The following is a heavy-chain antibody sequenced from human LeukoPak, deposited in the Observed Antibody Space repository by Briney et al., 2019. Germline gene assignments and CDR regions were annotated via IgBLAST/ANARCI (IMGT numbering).Heavy chain of an antibody. J-gene: IGHJ6*03. CDR2: INPNSGGT. CDR3: ARDPQYYDSSGSPYYYYYMDV. Sequence: ASVKVSCKASGYTFTGYYMHWVRQAPGKGLEWVGWINPNSGGTNYAQKFQGRVTMTRDTSISTAYMELSRLRSDDTAVYYCARDPQYYDSSGSPYYYYYMDVWGKGTTVTVSS. CDR1: GYTFTGYY. D-gene: IGHD3-22*01. V-gene: IGHV1-2*02.